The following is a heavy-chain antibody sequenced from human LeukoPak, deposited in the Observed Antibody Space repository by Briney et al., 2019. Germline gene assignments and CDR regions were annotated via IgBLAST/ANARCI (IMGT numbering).Heavy chain of an antibody. J-gene: IGHJ4*02. CDR1: GYSISSGYY. CDR3: ARRSLENYYDSSGYRYYFDY. Sequence: SETLSLTCTVSGYSISSGYYWGWIRQPPGKGLEWIGSIYHSGSTYYNPSLKSRVTISVDTSKNQFSLKLSSVTAADTAVYYCARRSLENYYDSSGYRYYFDYWGQGTLVTVSS. V-gene: IGHV4-38-2*02. CDR2: IYHSGST. D-gene: IGHD3-22*01.